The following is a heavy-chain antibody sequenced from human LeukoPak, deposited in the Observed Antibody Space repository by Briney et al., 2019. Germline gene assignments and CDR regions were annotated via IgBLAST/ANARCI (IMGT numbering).Heavy chain of an antibody. CDR2: IIPIIGIA. Sequence: GASVKVSCTASGGTFISYAISWVRQAPGQGGEWMGGIIPIIGIANYAQKFQGRVTITADKSTSTAYMELSSLRSEDTAVYYCARDQYDILTGYYNSYYYYGMDVWGQGTTVTVSS. CDR1: GGTFISYA. CDR3: ARDQYDILTGYYNSYYYYGMDV. D-gene: IGHD3-9*01. J-gene: IGHJ6*02. V-gene: IGHV1-69*10.